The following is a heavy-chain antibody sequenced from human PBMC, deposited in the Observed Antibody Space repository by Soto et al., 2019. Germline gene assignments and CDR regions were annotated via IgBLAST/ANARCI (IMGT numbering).Heavy chain of an antibody. Sequence: ASVKVSGKTSGYTFKTAATQWVRQAPGQRPGWRGWIRIADRNTQYSQAFQGRLTFTTDTSASPVFMELSDLGSEDPALYYRARDPCSHGVCYGDIWG. D-gene: IGHD2-8*01. CDR3: ARDPCSHGVCYGDI. V-gene: IGHV1-3*04. J-gene: IGHJ3*02. CDR2: IRIADRNT. CDR1: GYTFKTAA.